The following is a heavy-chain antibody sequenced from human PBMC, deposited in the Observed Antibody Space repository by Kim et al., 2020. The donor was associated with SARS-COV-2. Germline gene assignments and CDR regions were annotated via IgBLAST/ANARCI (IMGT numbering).Heavy chain of an antibody. CDR1: GFTFSSDA. CDR2: ISGGNSRT. Sequence: WGSLRLSCAASGFTFSSDAMSWVRQAPGKGLEWVSRISGGNSRTYYADSVRGRFTISRDNSKNMLYLQLNSLRAEDTAVYYCATRPQCANVNCMYYFDYWGQGTLVTVSS. V-gene: IGHV3-23*01. J-gene: IGHJ4*02. D-gene: IGHD2-8*01. CDR3: ATRPQCANVNCMYYFDY.